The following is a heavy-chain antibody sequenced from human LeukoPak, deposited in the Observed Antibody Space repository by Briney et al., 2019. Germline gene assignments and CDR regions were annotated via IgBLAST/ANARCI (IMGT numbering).Heavy chain of an antibody. Sequence: PSETLSLTCAAYGGSFSGYYWSWIRQPPGKGLEWIGEINHSGSTNYNPSLKSRVTISVDTSKNQFSLKLSSVTAADTAVYYCARLGSSWNEYYYYYYYMDVWGKGTTVTVSS. CDR3: ARLGSSWNEYYYYYYYMDV. CDR2: INHSGST. D-gene: IGHD6-13*01. V-gene: IGHV4-34*01. J-gene: IGHJ6*03. CDR1: GGSFSGYY.